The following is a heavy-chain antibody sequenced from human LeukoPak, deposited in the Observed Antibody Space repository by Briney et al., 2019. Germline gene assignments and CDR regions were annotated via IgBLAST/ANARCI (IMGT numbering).Heavy chain of an antibody. CDR1: GFTVSSNY. D-gene: IGHD6-6*01. CDR2: IYSGGST. CDR3: ARLYSSSSYFDY. Sequence: GGSLRLSCAASGFTVSSNYMSWVRQAPGKGLEWVSVIYSGGSTYYADSVKGRFTISRDNSKNTLYLQMNSLRAEDTAVYYCARLYSSSSYFDYWGQGTLVTVSS. V-gene: IGHV3-53*01. J-gene: IGHJ4*02.